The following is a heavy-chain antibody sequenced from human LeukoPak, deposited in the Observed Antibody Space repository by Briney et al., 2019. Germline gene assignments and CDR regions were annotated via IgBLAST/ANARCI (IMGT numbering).Heavy chain of an antibody. CDR3: ARVIRQQPGWFDP. V-gene: IGHV3-53*01. J-gene: IGHJ5*02. CDR1: GFTVSSSY. D-gene: IGHD6-13*01. Sequence: GGSLRLSCAASGFTVSSSYMSWVRQAPGKGPEWVSLISSGGSTYYADSVKGRFTISRDNSKNTLYLQMNSLRAEDRAVYYCARVIRQQPGWFDPWGQGTLVTVSS. CDR2: ISSGGST.